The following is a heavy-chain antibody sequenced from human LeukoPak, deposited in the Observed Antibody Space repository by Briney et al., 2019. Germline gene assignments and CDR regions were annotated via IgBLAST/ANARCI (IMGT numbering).Heavy chain of an antibody. CDR1: GGSISSSSYY. Sequence: SETLSLTCTVSGGSISSSSYYWGWIRQPPGKGLEWIGSIYYSGSTYYNPSLKSRVTISVDTSKNQFSLKLSSVTAADTAVYYCARIPWSGPRLYSIDYWGQGTLVTVSS. CDR3: ARIPWSGPRLYSIDY. CDR2: IYYSGST. D-gene: IGHD2-15*01. J-gene: IGHJ4*02. V-gene: IGHV4-39*07.